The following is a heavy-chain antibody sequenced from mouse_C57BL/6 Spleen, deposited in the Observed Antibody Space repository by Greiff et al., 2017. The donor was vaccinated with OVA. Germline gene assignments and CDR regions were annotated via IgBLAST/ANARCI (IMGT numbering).Heavy chain of an antibody. D-gene: IGHD2-2*01. V-gene: IGHV7-3*01. CDR2: IRNKANGYTT. CDR3: ARSRGLREAMDY. CDR1: GFTFTDYY. Sequence: EVKLMESGGGLVQPGGSLSLSCAASGFTFTDYYMSWVRQPPGKALEWLGFIRNKANGYTTEYSASVKGRFTISRDNSQSILYLQMNALRAEDSATYYCARSRGLREAMDYWGQGTSVTVSS. J-gene: IGHJ4*01.